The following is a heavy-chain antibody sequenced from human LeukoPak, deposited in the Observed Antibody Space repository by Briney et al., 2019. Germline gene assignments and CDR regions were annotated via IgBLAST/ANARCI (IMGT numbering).Heavy chain of an antibody. Sequence: GGSLRLSCAASGFTVSSNYMSWVRQAPGKGLEWVSVIYSGGSTYYADSVKGRFTISRDNSKNTLYLQMNSLRAEDTAVYYCASEYYYDSSGYYAFDIWGQGTMVTVSS. V-gene: IGHV3-53*01. CDR1: GFTVSSNY. D-gene: IGHD3-22*01. J-gene: IGHJ3*02. CDR3: ASEYYYDSSGYYAFDI. CDR2: IYSGGST.